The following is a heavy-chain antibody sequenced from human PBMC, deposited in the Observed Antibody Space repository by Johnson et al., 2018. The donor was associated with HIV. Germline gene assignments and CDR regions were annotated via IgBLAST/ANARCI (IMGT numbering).Heavy chain of an antibody. CDR3: ARGRKDIDAADGLDNDAFDM. CDR2: ISYDGSNK. D-gene: IGHD6-13*01. CDR1: GLTFSSYA. J-gene: IGHJ3*02. V-gene: IGHV3-30*04. Sequence: QVQLVESGGGVVQPGRSLRLSCAASGLTFSSYAMHWVRQAPGKGLEWVAVISYDGSNKYYADPVKGRFTISRDTSKNTLYLQMDSLRGEDSALYYCARGRKDIDAADGLDNDAFDMWGQGTLVTVSS.